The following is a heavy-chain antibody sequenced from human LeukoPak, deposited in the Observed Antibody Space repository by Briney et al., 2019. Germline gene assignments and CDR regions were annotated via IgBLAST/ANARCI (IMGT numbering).Heavy chain of an antibody. D-gene: IGHD1-26*01. J-gene: IGHJ1*01. CDR2: IIPIFGTA. CDR3: ARDLHGTGELLPH. V-gene: IGHV1-69*05. Sequence: GASVKVSCKASGYTFTSYDINWVRQATGQGLEWMGGIIPIFGTANYAQKFQGRVTITTDESTSTAYMELSSLRSEDTAVYYCARDLHGTGELLPHWGQGTLVTVSS. CDR1: GYTFTSYD.